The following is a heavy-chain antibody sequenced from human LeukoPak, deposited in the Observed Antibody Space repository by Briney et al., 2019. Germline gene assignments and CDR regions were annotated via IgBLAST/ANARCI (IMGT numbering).Heavy chain of an antibody. Sequence: ASVKVSCKASGYTFTSYAISWVRQAPGQGLEWMGRIIPILGIANYAQKFQGRVTITADKSTSTAYMELSSLRSEDTAVYYCARSEGGYSHFDYWGQGTLVTVSS. CDR1: GYTFTSYA. V-gene: IGHV1-69*04. J-gene: IGHJ4*02. CDR2: IIPILGIA. CDR3: ARSEGGYSHFDY. D-gene: IGHD5-18*01.